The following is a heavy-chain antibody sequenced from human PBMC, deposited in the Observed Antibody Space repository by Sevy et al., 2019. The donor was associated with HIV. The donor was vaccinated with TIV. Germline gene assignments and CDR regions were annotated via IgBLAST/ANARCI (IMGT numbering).Heavy chain of an antibody. Sequence: SETPSLTCAVYGGSFSGYYWSWIRQPPGKGLEWIGEINHSGSTNYNPSLKSRVTISVDTSKNQFSLKLDSVTAADTAVYYCARGQYCTNGVCYTLRYYYYMDVWGKGTTVTVSS. J-gene: IGHJ6*03. CDR1: GGSFSGYY. CDR2: INHSGST. V-gene: IGHV4-34*01. D-gene: IGHD2-8*01. CDR3: ARGQYCTNGVCYTLRYYYYMDV.